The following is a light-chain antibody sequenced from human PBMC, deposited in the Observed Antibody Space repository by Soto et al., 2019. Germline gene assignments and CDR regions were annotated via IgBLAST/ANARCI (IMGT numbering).Light chain of an antibody. Sequence: DIQMTQSPSTLSASVGDRVTITCRASQSISSWLAWYQQKPGKAPKLLIYKASSLESGVPSRFSGSGSGTAFPLNISSLQPDDFATYYCQQYNSYPSFGGGTKVEIK. CDR3: QQYNSYPS. J-gene: IGKJ4*01. CDR2: KAS. V-gene: IGKV1-5*03. CDR1: QSISSW.